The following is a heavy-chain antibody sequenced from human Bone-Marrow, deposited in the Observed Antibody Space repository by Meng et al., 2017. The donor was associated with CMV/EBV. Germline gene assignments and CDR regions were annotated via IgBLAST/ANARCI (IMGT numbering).Heavy chain of an antibody. Sequence: SETLSLTCTVSGGSTSSYYWSWIRQPPGKGLEWIGYIYYSGSTNYNPSLKSRVTISVDTSKNPFSLKLSSVTAANTAVYYCAIGDLYQLLTSYFFYGMDVWGQGTTVTGSS. J-gene: IGHJ6*01. CDR2: IYYSGST. CDR1: GGSTSSYY. D-gene: IGHD2-2*01. V-gene: IGHV4-59*12. CDR3: AIGDLYQLLTSYFFYGMDV.